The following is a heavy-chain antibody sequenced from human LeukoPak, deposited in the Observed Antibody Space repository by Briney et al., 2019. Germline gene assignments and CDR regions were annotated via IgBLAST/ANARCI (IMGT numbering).Heavy chain of an antibody. CDR1: GFPFSIYE. Sequence: PGGSLRLSCAVSGFPFSIYEMNWVRQAPGKGLEWVSNIGSSGTTRYYADSVKGRFSISRDSAKNSLYLQMNSLRVEDTGVYYCALLAVASDFDYWGQGALVTVSS. D-gene: IGHD6-19*01. CDR3: ALLAVASDFDY. V-gene: IGHV3-48*03. CDR2: IGSSGTTR. J-gene: IGHJ4*02.